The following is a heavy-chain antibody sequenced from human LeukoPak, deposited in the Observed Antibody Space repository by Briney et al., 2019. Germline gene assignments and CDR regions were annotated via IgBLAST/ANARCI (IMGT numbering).Heavy chain of an antibody. Sequence: GGSLRLSCAASRFTFNTFGMDWVRQAPGKGLEWVAVISSDGSNKYYADSVKGRFTISRDNSKNTMSVQMDDLRAEDTAVYYCTRYNNDHFDYWGQGTLVTVSS. CDR1: RFTFNTFG. D-gene: IGHD1-14*01. J-gene: IGHJ4*02. CDR3: TRYNNDHFDY. CDR2: ISSDGSNK. V-gene: IGHV3-30*03.